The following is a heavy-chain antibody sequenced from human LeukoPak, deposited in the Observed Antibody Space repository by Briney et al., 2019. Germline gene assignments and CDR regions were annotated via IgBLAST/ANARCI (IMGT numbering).Heavy chain of an antibody. CDR3: ARIGGNCPDAFDI. Sequence: GGSLRLSCAASGFTVSSNYMSWVRQAPGKGLEWVSVIYGGGRTYYADSVKGRFPIYRDNSKNTLYLQMNSLSAEDTAVYYCARIGGNCPDAFDIWGQGTMVTVSS. D-gene: IGHD2-21*01. CDR2: IYGGGRT. V-gene: IGHV3-53*01. CDR1: GFTVSSNY. J-gene: IGHJ3*02.